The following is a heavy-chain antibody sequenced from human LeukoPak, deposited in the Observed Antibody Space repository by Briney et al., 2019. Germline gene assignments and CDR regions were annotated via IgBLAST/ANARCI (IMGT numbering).Heavy chain of an antibody. CDR2: IYHSGTT. CDR3: ASRPGYCSGGSCFNFDY. CDR1: GGSISSGGFS. J-gene: IGHJ4*02. Sequence: PSQTLSLTCTVSGGSISSGGFSWNWIRQPPGKGLEWIGQIYHSGTTHYNPSLESRVTISVDTSKNQFSLKLSSVTAADTAVYYCASRPGYCSGGSCFNFDYWGQGTLVTVSS. V-gene: IGHV4-30-2*01. D-gene: IGHD2-15*01.